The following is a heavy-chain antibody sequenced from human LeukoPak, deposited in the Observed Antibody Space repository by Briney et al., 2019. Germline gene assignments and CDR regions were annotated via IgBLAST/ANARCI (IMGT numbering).Heavy chain of an antibody. Sequence: SETLSLTCTVSGASISSYYWSWIRQPPGKGLEWIGYIYYTGSTNSNPSLKSQVTISLDTSKNQFSLKVSSATAADTAVYYCAAVGPGLDYWGQGTLVTVSS. D-gene: IGHD1-26*01. J-gene: IGHJ4*02. CDR1: GASISSYY. CDR3: AAVGPGLDY. V-gene: IGHV4-59*01. CDR2: IYYTGST.